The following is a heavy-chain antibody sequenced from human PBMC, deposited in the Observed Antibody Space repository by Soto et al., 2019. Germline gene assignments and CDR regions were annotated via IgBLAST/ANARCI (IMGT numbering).Heavy chain of an antibody. CDR3: AKDYCSSVNCYRNWFDP. Sequence: GGSLRLSCAASGFTFSRVWMSWVRQAPGKGLEWVSSIKPGGGGTYYADSVKGRFTISRDNSKTTLFLQMTSLRTEDTAVYFCAKDYCSSVNCYRNWFDPWGQGTLVTVSS. CDR2: IKPGGGGT. V-gene: IGHV3-23*01. J-gene: IGHJ5*02. D-gene: IGHD2-15*01. CDR1: GFTFSRVW.